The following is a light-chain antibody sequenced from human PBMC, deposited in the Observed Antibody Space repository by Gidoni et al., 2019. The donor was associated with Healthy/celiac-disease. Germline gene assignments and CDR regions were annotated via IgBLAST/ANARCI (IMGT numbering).Light chain of an antibody. V-gene: IGKV3-20*01. CDR1: QSVSSSY. CDR2: GAS. J-gene: IGKJ3*01. Sequence: EIVLTQSPGTLSLSPGERATLTCRASQSVSSSYLGWYQQKPGQAPRLLIYGASSRATGTPDRFSGSGSGTDFTLTISRLEPEDFAVYYCQQYGSSFTFGPGTKVDIK. CDR3: QQYGSSFT.